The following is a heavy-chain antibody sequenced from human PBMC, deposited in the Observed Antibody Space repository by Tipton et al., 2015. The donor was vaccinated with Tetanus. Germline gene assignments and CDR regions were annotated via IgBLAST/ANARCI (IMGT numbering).Heavy chain of an antibody. CDR3: ATYRSGWYNYFDY. CDR1: GYTFTDYY. D-gene: IGHD6-19*01. V-gene: IGHV1-2*02. J-gene: IGHJ4*02. CDR2: INPNSGAT. Sequence: QSGPEVKKPGASVKVSCTASGYTFTDYYMHWVRQAPGQGLEWMGWINPNSGATNYAQKFQGRVTMTRDTSISTAYMELSSLRPDDTAVYYCATYRSGWYNYFDYWGQGTLVTVSS.